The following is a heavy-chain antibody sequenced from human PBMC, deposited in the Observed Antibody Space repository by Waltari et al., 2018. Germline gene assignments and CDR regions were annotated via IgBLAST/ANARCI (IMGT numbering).Heavy chain of an antibody. V-gene: IGHV4-34*01. CDR2: INHSGST. D-gene: IGHD3-3*01. CDR1: VGSFSGYY. Sequence: QVQLQLWGAGLLTPSETLSLTCAVYVGSFSGYYWSWLRQPPGKGLEWIGEINHSGSTNYNPSLKSRVTISVDTSKNQFSLKLSSVTAADTAVYYCARGLYYDPYYFDYWGQGTLVTVSS. CDR3: ARGLYYDPYYFDY. J-gene: IGHJ4*02.